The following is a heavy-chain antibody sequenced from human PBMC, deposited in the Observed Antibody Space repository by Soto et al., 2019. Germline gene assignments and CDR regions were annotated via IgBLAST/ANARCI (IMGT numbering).Heavy chain of an antibody. D-gene: IGHD6-13*01. V-gene: IGHV1-18*04. CDR3: ARDVYSSSWADAFDI. CDR2: ISAYNGNT. J-gene: IGHJ3*02. Sequence: ASVKVSCKASGYTFTSYGISWVRQAPGQGLEWMGWISAYNGNTNYAQKLQGRVTMTTDTSTSTAYMELRSLRSDDTAVYYCARDVYSSSWADAFDIWGQGTMVTVSS. CDR1: GYTFTSYG.